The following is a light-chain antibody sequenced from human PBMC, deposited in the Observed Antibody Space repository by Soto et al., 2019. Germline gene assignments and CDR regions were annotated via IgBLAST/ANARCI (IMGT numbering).Light chain of an antibody. CDR2: GAS. CDR3: QQYGSSSWT. J-gene: IGKJ1*01. CDR1: QSFSSSF. Sequence: EIVLTQSPGTLSLSPGERATLSCRASQSFSSSFLAWYQQKPGQAPRLLIYGASSRATGIPDRFSGRGSGTDFSLTISRLEPEDFAVYYCQQYGSSSWTFGQGTKVEIK. V-gene: IGKV3-20*01.